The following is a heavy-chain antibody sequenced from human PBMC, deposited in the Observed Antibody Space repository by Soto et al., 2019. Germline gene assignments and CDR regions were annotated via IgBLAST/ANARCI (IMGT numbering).Heavy chain of an antibody. CDR2: IYHSGST. CDR1: GVSISSGGYS. D-gene: IGHD3-10*01. J-gene: IGHJ3*02. Sequence: LSLTCVVSGVSISSGGYSWSWIRQPPGKGLEWIGNIYHSGSTYYKPSLKSRVTISVDRSKKQISLKLSSVTAADTAVYYCARGGDYYGSGSYSVFDIWGQGTMVTVSS. V-gene: IGHV4-30-2*01. CDR3: ARGGDYYGSGSYSVFDI.